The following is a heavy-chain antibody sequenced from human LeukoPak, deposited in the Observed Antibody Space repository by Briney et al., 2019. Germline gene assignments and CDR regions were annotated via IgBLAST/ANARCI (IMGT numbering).Heavy chain of an antibody. V-gene: IGHV4-39*07. CDR2: IFYGGSA. CDR1: GASISSSDDY. D-gene: IGHD2-2*01. J-gene: IGHJ4*02. Sequence: PSETLSLACTVSGASISSSDDYWGWIRQAPGKGLEWIGSIFYGGSAHYNPSLNSRATIFVDTSKNQFSLKLSSVTAADAGMYYCARPFATASADTRGYFDFWGQGTVVTVSS. CDR3: ARPFATASADTRGYFDF.